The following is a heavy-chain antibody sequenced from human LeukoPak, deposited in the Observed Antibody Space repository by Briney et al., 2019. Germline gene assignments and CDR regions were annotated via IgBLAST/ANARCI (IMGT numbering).Heavy chain of an antibody. J-gene: IGHJ4*02. V-gene: IGHV3-49*03. CDR3: TRAILLWFGENYFDY. Sequence: GGSLRLSCTASGFTFGDYAMSWFRQAPGKGLEWVGFIRSKAYGGTTEYAASVKGRFTISRDDSKSIAYLQMNSLKTEDTAVYYCTRAILLWFGENYFDYWGQGTLVTVSS. CDR1: GFTFGDYA. D-gene: IGHD3-10*01. CDR2: IRSKAYGGTT.